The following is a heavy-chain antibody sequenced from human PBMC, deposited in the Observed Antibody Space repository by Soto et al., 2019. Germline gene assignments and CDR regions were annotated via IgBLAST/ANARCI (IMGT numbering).Heavy chain of an antibody. Sequence: SETLSLTCAVYGGSFSGYYWSWIGQTPGKGLEWIGEINHSGSTNYNPSLKSRVTISVDKSKKQCSLKLSSVPAADSAVYYCARYGYYYYGMDVWGQVTTVTVSS. CDR2: INHSGST. CDR1: GGSFSGYY. CDR3: ARYGYYYYGMDV. D-gene: IGHD4-17*01. V-gene: IGHV4-34*01. J-gene: IGHJ6*02.